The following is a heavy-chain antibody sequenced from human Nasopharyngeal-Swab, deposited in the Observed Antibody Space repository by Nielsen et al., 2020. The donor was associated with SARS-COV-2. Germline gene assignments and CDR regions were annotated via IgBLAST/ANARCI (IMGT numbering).Heavy chain of an antibody. D-gene: IGHD2-15*01. V-gene: IGHV4-34*01. Sequence: WVRQAPGQGLEWIGEINHSGSTNYNPSLKSRVTISVDTSKNQFSLKLSSVTAADTAVYYCARLLIAANGHYMDVWGKGTTVTVSS. CDR2: INHSGST. J-gene: IGHJ6*03. CDR3: ARLLIAANGHYMDV.